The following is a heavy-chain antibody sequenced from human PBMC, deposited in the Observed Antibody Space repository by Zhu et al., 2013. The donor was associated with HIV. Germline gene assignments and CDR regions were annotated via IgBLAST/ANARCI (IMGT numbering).Heavy chain of an antibody. D-gene: IGHD2-15*01. J-gene: IGHJ2*01. CDR2: IIPIFGTA. Sequence: QVQLVQSGAEVKKPGSSVKVSCKASGGTFSSYAISWVRQAPGQGLEWMGGIIPIFGTANYAQKFQGRVTITADKSTSTAYMELSSLRSEDTAVYYCARGACSGGSCYTKNWYFDLWGRGHPGHCLL. CDR1: GGTFSSYA. CDR3: ARGACSGGSCYTKNWYFDL. V-gene: IGHV1-69*06.